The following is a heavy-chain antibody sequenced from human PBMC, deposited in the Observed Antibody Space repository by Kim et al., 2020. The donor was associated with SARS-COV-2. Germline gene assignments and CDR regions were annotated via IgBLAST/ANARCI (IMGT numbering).Heavy chain of an antibody. J-gene: IGHJ4*02. Sequence: GGSLRLSCAASGFTFSSYSMNWVRQAPGKGLEWVSSISSSSYIYYADSVKGRFTISRDNAKNSLYLQMNSLRAEDTAVYYCARDGVAVRYFDWLSQLYLDYWGQGTLVTVSS. CDR1: GFTFSSYS. CDR3: ARDGVAVRYFDWLSQLYLDY. D-gene: IGHD3-9*01. CDR2: ISSSSYI. V-gene: IGHV3-21*01.